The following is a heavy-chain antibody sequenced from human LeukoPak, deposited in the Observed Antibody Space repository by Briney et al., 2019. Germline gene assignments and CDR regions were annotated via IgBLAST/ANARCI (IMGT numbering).Heavy chain of an antibody. D-gene: IGHD1-1*01. CDR3: VKIASVTGGDC. CDR2: ISNNGGSS. V-gene: IGHV3-64D*09. Sequence: GGSLRLSCSASGFTFSAYAMYWVRQAPGEGLEYVSGISNNGGSSFYADSVKGRFTISRDNSKNTLYLQMSSLRAEDTAVYYCVKIASVTGGDCWGQGTRLTVSS. CDR1: GFTFSAYA. J-gene: IGHJ4*02.